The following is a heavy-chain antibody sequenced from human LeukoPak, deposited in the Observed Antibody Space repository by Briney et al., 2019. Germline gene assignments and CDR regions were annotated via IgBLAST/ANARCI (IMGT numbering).Heavy chain of an antibody. Sequence: GRSLRLSCAASGFTFNDWMHWVRQAPGKGLVWVARILGDGSVTSYADSVKGRFTVSRDNAKNTLYLQMNSLRVEDTAAYYCANYAMVTAGGYWGQGTLVTVSS. CDR2: ILGDGSVT. CDR1: GFTFNDW. D-gene: IGHD2-21*02. V-gene: IGHV3-74*01. CDR3: ANYAMVTAGGY. J-gene: IGHJ4*02.